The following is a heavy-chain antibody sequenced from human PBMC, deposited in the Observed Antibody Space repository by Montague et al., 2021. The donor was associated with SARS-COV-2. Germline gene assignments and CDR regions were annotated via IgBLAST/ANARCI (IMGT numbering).Heavy chain of an antibody. V-gene: IGHV3-30-3*02. CDR3: AKSAYSSSWYSDY. CDR1: GFTFSSFA. Sequence: SLSLSFSASGFTFSSFAMHWVRQAPGKGLEWVAVIWYDGSNEYYADSVKGRLTISRDNSKNTVYLQINGLRLEDTAVYYCAKSAYSSSWYSDYWGQGTPVTVSS. D-gene: IGHD6-13*01. CDR2: IWYDGSNE. J-gene: IGHJ4*02.